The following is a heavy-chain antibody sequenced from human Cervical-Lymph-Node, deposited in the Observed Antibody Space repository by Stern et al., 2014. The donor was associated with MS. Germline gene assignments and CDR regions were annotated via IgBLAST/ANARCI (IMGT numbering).Heavy chain of an antibody. CDR2: IKEDGSEK. J-gene: IGHJ6*02. CDR1: GFTFSIYW. CDR3: ARGYYGMDV. Sequence: EVQLVESGGGLVQPGGSLRLSCAASGFTFSIYWMNWVRQAPGKGLEWVADIKEDGSEKHYVDSVKVRFTISRDNAKKSLYLQMNSLRAEDTAVYYCARGYYGMDVWGQGTTVTVSS. V-gene: IGHV3-7*01.